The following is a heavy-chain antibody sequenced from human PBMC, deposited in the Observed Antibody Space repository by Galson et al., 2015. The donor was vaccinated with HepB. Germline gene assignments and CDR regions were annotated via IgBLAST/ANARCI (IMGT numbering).Heavy chain of an antibody. D-gene: IGHD5-18*01. CDR2: IVVGSGNT. CDR1: GFTFTSSA. J-gene: IGHJ4*02. CDR3: AADRGYSYEFDY. Sequence: SVKVSCKASGFTFTSSAVQWVRQARGQRLEWIGWIVVGSGNTNYAQKFQERVTITRDMSTSTAYMELSSLRSEDTAVYYCAADRGYSYEFDYWGQGTLVTVSS. V-gene: IGHV1-58*01.